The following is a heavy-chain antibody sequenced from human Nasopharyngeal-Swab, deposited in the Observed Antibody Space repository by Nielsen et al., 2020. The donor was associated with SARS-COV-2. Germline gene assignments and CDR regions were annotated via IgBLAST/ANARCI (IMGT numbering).Heavy chain of an antibody. J-gene: IGHJ6*02. CDR3: ARAAPSGSMRGFGMDV. CDR2: ISSSSSYT. V-gene: IGHV3-11*05. Sequence: GESLKISCAASGFTFSDYYMSWIRQAPGKGLEWVSYISSSSSYTNYADSVKGRFTISRDNAKNSLYLQMNSLRAEDTAVYYCARAAPSGSMRGFGMDVWGQGTTVTVSS. CDR1: GFTFSDYY. D-gene: IGHD5-12*01.